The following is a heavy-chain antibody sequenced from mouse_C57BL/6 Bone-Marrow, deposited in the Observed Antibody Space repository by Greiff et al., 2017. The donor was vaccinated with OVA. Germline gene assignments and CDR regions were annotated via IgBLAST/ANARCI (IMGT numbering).Heavy chain of an antibody. V-gene: IGHV1-82*01. CDR3: ARKIYVGYAMDY. J-gene: IGHJ4*01. Sequence: QVQLKESGPELVKPGASVKISCKASGYAFSSSWMNWVKQRPGKGLEWIGRIYPGDGDNNYNGKFKGKATLTAEKSSSTAYMRLSRFASEDSAVYCYARKIYVGYAMDYWGQGTSGTVSS. D-gene: IGHD2-12*01. CDR1: GYAFSSSW. CDR2: IYPGDGDN.